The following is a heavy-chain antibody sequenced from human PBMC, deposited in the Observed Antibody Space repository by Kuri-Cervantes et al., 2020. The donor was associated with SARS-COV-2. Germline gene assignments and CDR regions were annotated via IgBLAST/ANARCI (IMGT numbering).Heavy chain of an antibody. D-gene: IGHD3-10*01. CDR1: GGSISSGGYY. Sequence: SETLSLTCTVSGGSISSGGYYWSWNRQHPGKGLEWIGYIYYSGSTYYNPSLKSRVTISVDTSKNQFSLKLSSVTAADTAVYYCARGSLLLWFGESPPDYWGQGTLVTVSS. CDR3: ARGSLLLWFGESPPDY. V-gene: IGHV4-31*03. CDR2: IYYSGST. J-gene: IGHJ4*02.